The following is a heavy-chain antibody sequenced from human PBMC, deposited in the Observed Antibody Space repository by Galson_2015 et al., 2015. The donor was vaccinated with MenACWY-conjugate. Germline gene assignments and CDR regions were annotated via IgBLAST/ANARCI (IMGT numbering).Heavy chain of an antibody. J-gene: IGHJ4*02. D-gene: IGHD3-16*01. CDR3: AKSLTEGRTALITGFDS. Sequence: SLRLSCAASGFTFNNHGLHWVRQAPGKGLEWVAGISLDGSEKFHADSVRGRFTISRDYSKSTLYLQMHSLRDEDTAVYYCAKSLTEGRTALITGFDSWGQGTLVTVSS. CDR2: ISLDGSEK. V-gene: IGHV3-30*18. CDR1: GFTFNNHG.